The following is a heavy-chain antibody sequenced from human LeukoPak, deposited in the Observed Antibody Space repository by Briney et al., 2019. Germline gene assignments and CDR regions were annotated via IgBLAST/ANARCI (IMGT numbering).Heavy chain of an antibody. CDR2: IYYSGST. V-gene: IGHV4-59*01. CDR1: GGSISSYF. Sequence: SETLSLTCTVSGGSISSYFWSWIRQPPGKGLEWIGYIYYSGSTKYNPSLKSRVTLSVDASKTQFSLKLNSVTAADTAVYYCAKTVIIMVRGNWYFDLWGRGTLVTASS. D-gene: IGHD3-10*01. CDR3: AKTVIIMVRGNWYFDL. J-gene: IGHJ2*01.